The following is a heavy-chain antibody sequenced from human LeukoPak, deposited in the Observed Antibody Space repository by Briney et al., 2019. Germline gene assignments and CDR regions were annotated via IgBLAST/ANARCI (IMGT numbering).Heavy chain of an antibody. CDR2: IKQDGSEK. J-gene: IGHJ4*02. Sequence: TGGSLRLSCAASGFTFSSYWMSWVRQAPGKGLEWVANIKQDGSEKYYVDSVKGRFTISRDNAKNSLYLQMNSLRAEDTAVYYCARERIYYDSSGNYWGQGTLVTVSS. V-gene: IGHV3-7*01. CDR3: ARERIYYDSSGNY. D-gene: IGHD3-22*01. CDR1: GFTFSSYW.